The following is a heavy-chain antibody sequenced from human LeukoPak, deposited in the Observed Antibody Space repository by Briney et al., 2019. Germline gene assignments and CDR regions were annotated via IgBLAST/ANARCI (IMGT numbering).Heavy chain of an antibody. D-gene: IGHD5-24*01. J-gene: IGHJ4*02. CDR1: GYTFTDYY. V-gene: IGHV1-2*02. Sequence: GASVKVSCKASGYTFTDYYVHWVRQAPGRGLEWMGWINPNSGGTHYAQKFQGRVTMTRDTSISTAYMELSSLRSDDTAVYYCARDSGDGYNPVDYWGQGTLITVSS. CDR2: INPNSGGT. CDR3: ARDSGDGYNPVDY.